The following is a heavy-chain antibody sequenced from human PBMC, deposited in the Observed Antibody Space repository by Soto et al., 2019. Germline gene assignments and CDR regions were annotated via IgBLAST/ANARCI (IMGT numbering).Heavy chain of an antibody. CDR2: IYWDDDK. V-gene: IGHV2-5*02. D-gene: IGHD3-10*01. CDR1: GFSLRSSGVG. J-gene: IGHJ4*02. Sequence: QITLKESGPTLVKPTQTLTLTCTFSGFSLRSSGVGVGWIRQPPGKALECLALIYWDDDKRYSPSLKSRLTITKDTSKNQAVLTMTNMDPVDTATYYCAHLQGSGGKFDYWGPGTLLTVSP. CDR3: AHLQGSGGKFDY.